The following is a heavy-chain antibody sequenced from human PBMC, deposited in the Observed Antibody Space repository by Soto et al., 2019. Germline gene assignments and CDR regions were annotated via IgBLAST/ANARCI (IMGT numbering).Heavy chain of an antibody. V-gene: IGHV1-18*01. CDR2: ISAYNGNT. CDR3: ARDEAYKWNDGGWFDP. J-gene: IGHJ5*02. D-gene: IGHD1-1*01. Sequence: QVQLVQSGAEVKKPGASVKVSCKASGYTFTSYGISWVRQASGQGLEWMGWISAYNGNTKYAQKLQGRVTMTTDTSPSTAYMERRSLRSDDTAVYYCARDEAYKWNDGGWFDPWGQGTLVTVSS. CDR1: GYTFTSYG.